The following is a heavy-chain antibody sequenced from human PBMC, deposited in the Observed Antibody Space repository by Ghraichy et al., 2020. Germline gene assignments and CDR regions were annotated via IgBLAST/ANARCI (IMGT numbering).Heavy chain of an antibody. D-gene: IGHD3-9*01. CDR1: GYSFSSYS. J-gene: IGHJ4*02. Sequence: ASVKVSCKASGYSFSSYSFSWVRQAPGQGLEWMGWSSTSNGNTNYAQNFQGRVIMTTDTSTTTAYMELRSLTSDDTAVYYCVRVVTGYYRADHWDQGTLVTVSS. V-gene: IGHV1-18*01. CDR2: SSTSNGNT. CDR3: VRVVTGYYRADH.